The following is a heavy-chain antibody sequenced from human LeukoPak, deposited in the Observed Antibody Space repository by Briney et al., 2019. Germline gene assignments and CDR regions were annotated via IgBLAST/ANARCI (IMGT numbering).Heavy chain of an antibody. CDR3: ARDRAVTTAYYYYYMDV. D-gene: IGHD4-11*01. V-gene: IGHV1-2*02. CDR2: INPNSGGT. J-gene: IGHJ6*03. CDR1: GYTFTGYY. Sequence: ASVKVSCKASGYTFTGYYMHWVRQAPGQGLEWMGWINPNSGGTNYAQKFQGRVTMTRDTSISTAYMELSRLRSDDTAVYYCARDRAVTTAYYYYYMDVWGKGTTVTVSS.